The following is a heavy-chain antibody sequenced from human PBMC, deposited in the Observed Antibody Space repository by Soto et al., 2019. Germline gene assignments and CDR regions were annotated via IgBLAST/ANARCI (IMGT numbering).Heavy chain of an antibody. D-gene: IGHD1-26*01. J-gene: IGHJ4*01. Sequence: PSETLSLTCAVSGYSISSSKGWRWIRQPPGKGVEGIGYIYYSGTTDYNPSLKSRVTMSVDTSKNQFSLKLTSVTAVDTAVYYCARREIQGPIDYWGHGTLVTVSS. V-gene: IGHV4-28*01. CDR2: IYYSGTT. CDR3: ARREIQGPIDY. CDR1: GYSISSSKG.